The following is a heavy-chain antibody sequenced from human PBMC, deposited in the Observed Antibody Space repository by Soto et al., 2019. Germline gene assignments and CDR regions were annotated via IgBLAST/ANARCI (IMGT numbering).Heavy chain of an antibody. Sequence: SETLSLTCAVYGGSFRGYSWSWIRQPPGKGLEWIGEINHRGSTNYSPSLKSRVTLSVDTSKNQFSLKLSSVTAADAAVYYCARSEGRPTGDCYSFDSWGRGTLVTVSS. CDR3: ARSEGRPTGDCYSFDS. D-gene: IGHD2-21*01. V-gene: IGHV4-34*01. CDR1: GGSFRGYS. J-gene: IGHJ5*01. CDR2: INHRGST.